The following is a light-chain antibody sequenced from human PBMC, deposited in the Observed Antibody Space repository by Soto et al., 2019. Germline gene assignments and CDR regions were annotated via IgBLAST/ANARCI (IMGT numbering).Light chain of an antibody. CDR1: SSDVGGYNY. CDR2: DVS. V-gene: IGLV2-14*01. CDR3: SSYTSSSTLGV. J-gene: IGLJ2*01. Sequence: QSVLTQPASVSGSPGQSITISCTGTSSDVGGYNYVSWYQQHPGKAPKLMIYDVSNRPSGFSNRFSGSKSGNTASLTISGLQAEDEADYYCSSYTSSSTLGVFGGGTKVTV.